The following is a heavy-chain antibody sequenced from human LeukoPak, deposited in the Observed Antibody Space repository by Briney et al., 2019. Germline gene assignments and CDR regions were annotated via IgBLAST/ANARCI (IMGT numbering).Heavy chain of an antibody. J-gene: IGHJ5*02. Sequence: ASVKVSCKASGYTFTSYAIHWVRQAPGQRLEWMGWINAGNGNTEYSQKFQGRVTMTRDMSTSTVYMELSSLRSEDTAVYYCARAPRANWFDPWGQGTLVTVSS. CDR2: INAGNGNT. CDR1: GYTFTSYA. CDR3: ARAPRANWFDP. V-gene: IGHV1-3*01.